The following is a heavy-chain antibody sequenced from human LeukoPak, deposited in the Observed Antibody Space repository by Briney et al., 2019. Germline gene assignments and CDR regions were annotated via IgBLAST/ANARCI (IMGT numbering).Heavy chain of an antibody. CDR2: ISEDGTNK. V-gene: IGHV3-30-3*01. Sequence: AGGSLRLSCAASGFTLSSYAMLWVRQAPGKGPEWVSGISEDGTNKYHADSVKGRFTISRDNSKNTLHLQMDSLRPEDTAVYSCARSMRGYAILTGYFDYWGQGTLVTVPS. D-gene: IGHD3-9*01. J-gene: IGHJ4*02. CDR3: ARSMRGYAILTGYFDY. CDR1: GFTLSSYA.